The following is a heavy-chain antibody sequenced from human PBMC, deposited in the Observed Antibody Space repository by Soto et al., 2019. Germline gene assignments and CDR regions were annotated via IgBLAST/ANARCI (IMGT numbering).Heavy chain of an antibody. D-gene: IGHD3-3*01. CDR2: IYHSGST. V-gene: IGHV4-30-2*01. CDR1: GGSISSGGYS. CDR3: ARDSDFWSGYIPRSGYYYGMDV. Sequence: SETLSLTCAVSGGSISSGGYSWSWIRQPPGKGLEWIGYIYHSGSTYYNPSLKSRVTISVDRSKNQFSLKLSSVTAADTAVYYCARDSDFWSGYIPRSGYYYGMDVWGQGTTVTVS. J-gene: IGHJ6*02.